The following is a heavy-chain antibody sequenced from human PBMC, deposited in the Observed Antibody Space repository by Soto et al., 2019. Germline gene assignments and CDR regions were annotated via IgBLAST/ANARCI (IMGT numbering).Heavy chain of an antibody. CDR1: GGSFISGGYS. CDR2: SYVSGSS. J-gene: IGHJ4*02. D-gene: IGHD3-10*01. Sequence: SLTCAVSGGSFISGGYSWTWIRQPPGKGLEWIGYSYVSGSSYYNPSLESRVTISVDGSKNQFSLQLRSVTAADTAVYYCARGMVRGVLDYWGQGALVTVSS. CDR3: ARGMVRGVLDY. V-gene: IGHV4-30-2*01.